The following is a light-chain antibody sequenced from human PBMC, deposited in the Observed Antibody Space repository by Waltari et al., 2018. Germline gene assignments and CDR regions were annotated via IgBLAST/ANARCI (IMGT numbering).Light chain of an antibody. J-gene: IGKJ1*01. V-gene: IGKV1-39*01. CDR3: QQSFSIPPT. Sequence: IQMTQSPSSLSASVGDRVTITCRASQTISSFLNWYQQKPGKAPKLLISSASTLQSGVPSRFSGSISGTDFTLTISSLQPEDFATFYCQQSFSIPPTFGQGPRWKS. CDR2: SAS. CDR1: QTISSF.